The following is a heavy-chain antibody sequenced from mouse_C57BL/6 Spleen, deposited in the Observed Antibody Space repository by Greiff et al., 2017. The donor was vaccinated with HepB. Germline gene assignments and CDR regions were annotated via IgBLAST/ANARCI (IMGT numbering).Heavy chain of an antibody. V-gene: IGHV5-9-1*02. J-gene: IGHJ4*01. D-gene: IGHD1-1*01. Sequence: EVKLVESGEGLVKPGGSLKLSCAASGFTFSSYAMSWVRQTPEKRLEWVAYISSGGDYIYYADNVKGRFTISRDNARNTLYLQMSSLKSEDTAMYYCTRGGEYGSSYVSMDYWGQGTSVTVSS. CDR3: TRGGEYGSSYVSMDY. CDR1: GFTFSSYA. CDR2: ISSGGDYI.